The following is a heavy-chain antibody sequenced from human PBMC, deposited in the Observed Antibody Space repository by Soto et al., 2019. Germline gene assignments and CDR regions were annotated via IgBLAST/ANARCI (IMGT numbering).Heavy chain of an antibody. V-gene: IGHV3-30*18. Sequence: QVQLVESGGGVVQPERSLRLSCAASGFTFSSYGMHWVRQAPGKGLEWVAVISYDGSNKYYADSVKGRFTISRDNSKNTLYLQMNSLRAEDTAVYYCAKDRRPTAPGDYYYGMDVWGQGTTVTVSS. D-gene: IGHD4-17*01. CDR3: AKDRRPTAPGDYYYGMDV. CDR1: GFTFSSYG. CDR2: ISYDGSNK. J-gene: IGHJ6*02.